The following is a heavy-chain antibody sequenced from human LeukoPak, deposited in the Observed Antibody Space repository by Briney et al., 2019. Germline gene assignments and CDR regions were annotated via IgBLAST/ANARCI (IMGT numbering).Heavy chain of an antibody. CDR1: GGSISSYY. Sequence: SETLSLTCTVSGGSISSYYWSWIRQPAGTALEWIGRIYTSGTITYNPSLKSRVTMSVDTSKNQFSLKLSSVTAADTAVYFCARGPYSYDSSGAFDIWGQGTMVTVSS. V-gene: IGHV4-4*07. J-gene: IGHJ3*02. CDR3: ARGPYSYDSSGAFDI. D-gene: IGHD3-22*01. CDR2: IYTSGTI.